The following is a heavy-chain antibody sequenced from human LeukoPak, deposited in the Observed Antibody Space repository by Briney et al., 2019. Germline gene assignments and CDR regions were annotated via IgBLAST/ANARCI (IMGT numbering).Heavy chain of an antibody. CDR2: VFHSGST. Sequence: SGTLSLTCTVSGVSIRSSTNSWTWVRQAPGKGLEWIGEVFHSGSTNYNPSLKSRVTMSADKSKNQFSLNLSSVTAADTAVYYCLHGGNSGDWVFWGQGTLVTVSS. CDR1: GVSIRSSTNS. D-gene: IGHD4-23*01. CDR3: LHGGNSGDWVF. J-gene: IGHJ4*02. V-gene: IGHV4-4*02.